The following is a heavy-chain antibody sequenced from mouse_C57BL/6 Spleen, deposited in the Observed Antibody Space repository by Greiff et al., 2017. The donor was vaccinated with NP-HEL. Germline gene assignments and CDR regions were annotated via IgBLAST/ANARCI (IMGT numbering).Heavy chain of an antibody. V-gene: IGHV3-6*01. D-gene: IGHD2-3*01. J-gene: IGHJ4*01. CDR1: GYSITSGYY. CDR2: IISDGSN. Sequence: VQLKQSGPGLVKPSQSLSLTCSVTGYSITSGYYWNWIRQFPGNNMEWMGYIISDGSNNYNPSLQYRISITRDTSKNQFFLKFNSVTTEDTATYYCARDEPDGYYVYAMDYWGQGTSVTVSS. CDR3: ARDEPDGYYVYAMDY.